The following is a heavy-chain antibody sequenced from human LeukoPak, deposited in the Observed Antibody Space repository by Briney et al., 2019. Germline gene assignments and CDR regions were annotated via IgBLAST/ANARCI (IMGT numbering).Heavy chain of an antibody. V-gene: IGHV4-34*01. CDR1: GGSFSGYY. CDR2: INHSGST. Sequence: SETLSLTCAVYGGSFSGYYWSWIRQPPGKGLEWIGEINHSGSTNYNPSLKSRVTISVDTSKNQFSLKLSSVTAADTAVYYCARVADCSGDSCYSEYFQHWGQGTLVTVSS. J-gene: IGHJ1*01. D-gene: IGHD2-15*01. CDR3: ARVADCSGDSCYSEYFQH.